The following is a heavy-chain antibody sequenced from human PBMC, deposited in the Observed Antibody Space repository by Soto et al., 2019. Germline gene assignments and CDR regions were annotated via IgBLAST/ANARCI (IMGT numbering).Heavy chain of an antibody. V-gene: IGHV4-30-2*01. CDR2: IYYSGTT. Sequence: SETLSLTCTVSNGSVSSGTYSWSWVRQPPGKGLEWIGYIYYSGTTYYTPSLKSRLTMSMDRANDHFSLNLTSVAAADTAVYFCARGHYYYGMDVWGQGITVTVSS. CDR3: ARGHYYYGMDV. J-gene: IGHJ6*02. CDR1: NGSVSSGTYS.